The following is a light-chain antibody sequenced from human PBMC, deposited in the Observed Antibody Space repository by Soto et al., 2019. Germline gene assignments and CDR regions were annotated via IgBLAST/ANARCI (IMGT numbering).Light chain of an antibody. V-gene: IGKV3-20*01. J-gene: IGKJ4*01. Sequence: EIVLTQSPGTLSLSPGERATLSCRASQSVSSNYLIWYQQKPGQAPRLLIYGASSRAAGIPDRFSGSGSGTDFTLTINRLEPEDFAVYYCQQYATSPSRLTFGGGTKVEIK. CDR1: QSVSSNY. CDR2: GAS. CDR3: QQYATSPSRLT.